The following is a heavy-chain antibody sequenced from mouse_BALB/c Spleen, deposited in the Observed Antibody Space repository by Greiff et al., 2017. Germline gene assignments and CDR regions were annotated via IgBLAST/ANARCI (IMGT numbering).Heavy chain of an antibody. Sequence: EVKLVESGGDLVKPGGSLKLSCAASGFTFSSYGMSWVRQTPDKRLEWVATISSGGSYTYYPDSVKGRFTISRDNAKNTLYLQMSSLKSEDTAMYYCERQRGPPYAMDYGGQGTSVTVSS. CDR2: ISSGGSYT. J-gene: IGHJ4*01. CDR1: GFTFSSYG. CDR3: ERQRGPPYAMDY. V-gene: IGHV5-6*01.